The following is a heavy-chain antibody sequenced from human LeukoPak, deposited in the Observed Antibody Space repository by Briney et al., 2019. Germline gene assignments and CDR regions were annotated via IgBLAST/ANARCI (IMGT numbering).Heavy chain of an antibody. CDR1: GGTFSSYA. CDR3: AREAVEMATGPLDY. V-gene: IGHV1-69*05. CDR2: IIPIFGTA. J-gene: IGHJ4*02. D-gene: IGHD5-24*01. Sequence: SVTVSCRASGGTFSSYAISWVRQAPGQGLEWMGGIIPIFGTANYAQKFQGRVTITTDESTSTAYMELSSLRSEDTAVYYCAREAVEMATGPLDYWGQGTLVTVSS.